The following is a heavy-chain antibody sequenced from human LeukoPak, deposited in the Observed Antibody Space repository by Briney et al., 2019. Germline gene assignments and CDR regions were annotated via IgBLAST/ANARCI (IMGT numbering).Heavy chain of an antibody. V-gene: IGHV3-30*02. CDR1: GFTFSSYG. CDR2: IRYDGSNK. CDR3: ARVAYYNSSGYYYRDYYYYMDV. J-gene: IGHJ6*03. Sequence: PGGSLTLSCAAYGFTFSSYGMHWVRQAPGKGREWVGFIRYDGSNKYYPDRVKGRSTNSRDNSQNTLYLQMNSLRAEDTAVYYCARVAYYNSSGYYYRDYYYYMDVWGKGTTVTISS. D-gene: IGHD3-22*01.